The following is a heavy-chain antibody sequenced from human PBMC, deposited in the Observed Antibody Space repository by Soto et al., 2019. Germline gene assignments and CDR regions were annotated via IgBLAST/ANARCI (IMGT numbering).Heavy chain of an antibody. J-gene: IGHJ6*02. CDR2: ISASNGNT. Sequence: QVQLVQSGAEVKNSGASVKVSCKASGYTFTSYGFSWVRQAPGQGLEWMGWISASNGNTNYAQKLQGRVTMTTDTSTGTAYMELRSLRSDDTATYYCARDHHTAMVQDVWGQGTTVTVSS. D-gene: IGHD5-18*01. V-gene: IGHV1-18*01. CDR1: GYTFTSYG. CDR3: ARDHHTAMVQDV.